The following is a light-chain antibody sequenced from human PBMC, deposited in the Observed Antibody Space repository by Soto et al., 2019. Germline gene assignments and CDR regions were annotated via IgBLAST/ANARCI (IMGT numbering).Light chain of an antibody. J-gene: IGKJ1*01. CDR1: QSISDS. V-gene: IGKV3-15*01. CDR3: LQDYSYPWT. CDR2: GAS. Sequence: EIVMTQSPSTPSVSPGGRATLSYRASQSISDSLAWYQQKPGQAPRLLIYGASKRATGFPARFSGSGSGTDFTLTISSLQPEDSATYYCLQDYSYPWTFGQGTKVDIK.